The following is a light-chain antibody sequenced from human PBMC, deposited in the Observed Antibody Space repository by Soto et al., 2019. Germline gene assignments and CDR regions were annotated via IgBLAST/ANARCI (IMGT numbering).Light chain of an antibody. CDR3: QQRSNWRIT. J-gene: IGKJ5*01. Sequence: ETVLTQSPATLSLSPGERATLSCRASQSVTTYLAWYQQKPGQAPRLLISDTSNRATGIPARFSGSGSGTDFTLTISSLEPEDFAVYYCQQRSNWRITFGQGTRLEIK. CDR2: DTS. V-gene: IGKV3-11*01. CDR1: QSVTTY.